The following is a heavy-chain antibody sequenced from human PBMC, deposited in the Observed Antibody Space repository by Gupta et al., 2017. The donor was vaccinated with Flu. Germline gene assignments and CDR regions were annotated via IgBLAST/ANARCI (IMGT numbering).Heavy chain of an antibody. J-gene: IGHJ4*02. CDR2: ISGSGGDA. Sequence: EVQLLESGGGLLQPGGSLRLSCAASGFTFSSYAMSWVRQAPGKGLEWVSGISGSGGDAFYADSVKGQFVISRDNSKNTLYLQMNILRDEDTASYYCAKDQVAATAMGRLGYWGQGTLVSVSS. CDR1: GFTFSSYA. D-gene: IGHD2-2*01. CDR3: AKDQVAATAMGRLGY. V-gene: IGHV3-23*01.